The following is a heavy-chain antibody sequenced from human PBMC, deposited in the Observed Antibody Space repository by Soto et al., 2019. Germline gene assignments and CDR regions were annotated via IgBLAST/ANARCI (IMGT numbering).Heavy chain of an antibody. Sequence: PGGSLRLSCAASGFTFSSYAMSWVRQAPGKGLEWVSAISGSGGSTYYADSVKGRFTISRDSSKNTLYLQMNSLRAEDTAVYYCAKALSYRIAARPFDYWGQGTLVTVSS. CDR2: ISGSGGST. D-gene: IGHD6-6*01. CDR1: GFTFSSYA. CDR3: AKALSYRIAARPFDY. V-gene: IGHV3-23*01. J-gene: IGHJ4*02.